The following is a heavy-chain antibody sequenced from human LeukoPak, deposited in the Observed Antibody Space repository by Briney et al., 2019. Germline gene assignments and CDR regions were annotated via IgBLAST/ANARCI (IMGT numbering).Heavy chain of an antibody. CDR2: IKSKTDGGTT. J-gene: IGHJ6*02. CDR1: GFTFSNAW. Sequence: PGGSLRLSCAASGFTFSNAWMNWVRQAPGKALEWVGRIKSKTDGGTTDYAAPVKGRFTISRDDSKNTLYLQMNSLKTEDTAVYYCTTLRGDYGASYGMDVWGQGTTVTVSS. D-gene: IGHD3-10*01. V-gene: IGHV3-15*07. CDR3: TTLRGDYGASYGMDV.